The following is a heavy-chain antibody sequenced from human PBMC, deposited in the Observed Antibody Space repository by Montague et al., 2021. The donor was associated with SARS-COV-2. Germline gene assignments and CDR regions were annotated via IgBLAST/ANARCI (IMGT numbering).Heavy chain of an antibody. CDR3: ARVRGNTIVGVVIISAFDI. CDR2: IYYSGST. Sequence: SETLSLTCTVSGGSISSHYWSWIRQPPGKGLEWIGYIYYSGSTNYNPSLKSRVTISVDTSKNQFSLKLSSVTAADTAVYYCARVRGNTIVGVVIISAFDIWGQGTMVTVSS. J-gene: IGHJ3*02. V-gene: IGHV4-59*11. D-gene: IGHD3-3*01. CDR1: GGSISSHY.